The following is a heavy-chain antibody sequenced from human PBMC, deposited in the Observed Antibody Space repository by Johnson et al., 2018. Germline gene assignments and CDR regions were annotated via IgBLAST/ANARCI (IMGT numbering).Heavy chain of an antibody. J-gene: IGHJ6*02. CDR2: INHSGGT. V-gene: IGHV4-34*01. CDR3: AGVGGDVGGGYPGGMDV. D-gene: IGHD3-16*02. Sequence: QVQLQQWGAGLLKPSETLSLTCAVYGGSFSGYYWTWIRQPPGKGLEWIGEINHSGGTNYNPALKSRVSISVDTSQNQFSLKLSSVTAADTAVYDCAGVGGDVGGGYPGGMDVWGQGTTVTVSS. CDR1: GGSFSGYY.